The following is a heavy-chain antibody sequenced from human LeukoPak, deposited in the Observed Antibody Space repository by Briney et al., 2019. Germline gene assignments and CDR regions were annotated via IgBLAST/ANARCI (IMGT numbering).Heavy chain of an antibody. J-gene: IGHJ6*02. CDR2: IDGSER. V-gene: IGHV3-7*01. D-gene: IGHD2-15*01. Sequence: GGSLTLSCSASGYSMTWVRQAPGKGLEWVANIDGSERNYVDSVRGRFSISRDNAKNSLILQMDNLRVEDTAVYYCAGGYNDYYAMDVWGQGTTVTVS. CDR1: GYS. CDR3: AGGYNDYYAMDV.